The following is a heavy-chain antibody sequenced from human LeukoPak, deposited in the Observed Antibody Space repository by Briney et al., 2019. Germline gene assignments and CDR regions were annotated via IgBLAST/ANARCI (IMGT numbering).Heavy chain of an antibody. CDR3: ARAGIAAAGTLGY. Sequence: SVQVTCKASVCTFSSYSISGLRQAPGQGLEWMGGIIPIFGTANYAQKFQDRVMITADESRSTAYMELSSQRTEHTAEYNGARAGIAAAGTLGYWGQGTLVTVSS. V-gene: IGHV1-69*01. D-gene: IGHD6-13*01. CDR2: IIPIFGTA. J-gene: IGHJ4*02. CDR1: VCTFSSYS.